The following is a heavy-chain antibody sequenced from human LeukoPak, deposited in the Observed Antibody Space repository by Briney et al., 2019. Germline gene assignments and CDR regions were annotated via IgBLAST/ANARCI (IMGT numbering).Heavy chain of an antibody. CDR2: INSSGSTI. D-gene: IGHD3-10*01. CDR1: GFTFSSYE. V-gene: IGHV3-48*03. Sequence: QTGGPLRLSCAASGFTFSSYEMNWVRQAPGKGLEWVSYINSSGSTIYYADSVKGRFTISRDNAKNSLSLQMNSLRAEDTAVYYCARGGGLGYWGQGTLVTVSS. J-gene: IGHJ4*02. CDR3: ARGGGLGY.